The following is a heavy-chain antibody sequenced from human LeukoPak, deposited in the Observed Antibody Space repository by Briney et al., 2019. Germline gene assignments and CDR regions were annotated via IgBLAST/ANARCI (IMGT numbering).Heavy chain of an antibody. Sequence: GGSLRLSCAASGFTFSSYAVSWVRQAPGKGLEWVSAISGSGGSTYYADSVKGRFTISRDNSKNTLYLQMNSLRAEDTAVYYCAKVTAVVPAAPIDYWGQGTLVTVSS. CDR2: ISGSGGST. J-gene: IGHJ4*02. CDR1: GFTFSSYA. CDR3: AKVTAVVPAAPIDY. V-gene: IGHV3-23*01. D-gene: IGHD2-2*01.